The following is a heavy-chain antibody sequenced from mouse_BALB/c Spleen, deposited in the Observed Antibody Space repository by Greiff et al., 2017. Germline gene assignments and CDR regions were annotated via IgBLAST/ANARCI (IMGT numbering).Heavy chain of an antibody. Sequence: EVHLVESGGGLVKPGGSLKLSCAASGFTFSSYDMSWVRQTPEKRLELVAAINSNGGSTYYPDTVKGRFTISRDNAKNTLYLQMSSLKSEDTALYYCARHGRGYDYDGYYFDYWGQGTTLTVSS. V-gene: IGHV5-6-2*01. J-gene: IGHJ2*01. CDR3: ARHGRGYDYDGYYFDY. D-gene: IGHD2-4*01. CDR1: GFTFSSYD. CDR2: INSNGGST.